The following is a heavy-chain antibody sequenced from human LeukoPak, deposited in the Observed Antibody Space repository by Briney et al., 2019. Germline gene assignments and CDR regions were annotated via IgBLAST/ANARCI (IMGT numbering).Heavy chain of an antibody. Sequence: SETLSLTCTVSGGSLSSYYWSWIRRPPGKGLEWIGNIYDSGSTNYNPSLKSRVTISVDTSKNQCSLKLSSVTAADTAVYYCARKSISGSSLSYFDYWGQGTLVNVSS. CDR2: IYDSGST. CDR3: ARKSISGSSLSYFDY. J-gene: IGHJ4*02. CDR1: GGSLSSYY. V-gene: IGHV4-59*01. D-gene: IGHD3-22*01.